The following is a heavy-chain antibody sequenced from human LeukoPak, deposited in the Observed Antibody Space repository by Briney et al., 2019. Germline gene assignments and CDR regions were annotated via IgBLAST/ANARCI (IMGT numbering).Heavy chain of an antibody. CDR3: ASSMAEYSSETSFDY. CDR1: GGTFSSYA. CDR2: IIPIFGTA. D-gene: IGHD6-6*01. J-gene: IGHJ4*02. V-gene: IGHV1-69*13. Sequence: ASVKVSCKASGGTFSSYAISWVRQAPGQGLEWMGGIIPIFGTANYAQKFQGRVTITADESTSTAYMELSSLRSEDTAVYYCASSMAEYSSETSFDYWGQGTLVTVSS.